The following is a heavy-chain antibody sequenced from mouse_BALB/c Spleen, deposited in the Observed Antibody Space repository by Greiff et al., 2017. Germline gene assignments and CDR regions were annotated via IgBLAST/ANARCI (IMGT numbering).Heavy chain of an antibody. CDR3: ARKDYGSSWDFDY. J-gene: IGHJ2*01. D-gene: IGHD1-1*01. CDR2: IYPGDGDT. CDR1: GYTFTSYW. V-gene: IGHV1-87*01. Sequence: QVQLQQSGAELARPGASVKLSCKASGYTFTSYWMQWVKQRPGQGLEWIGAIYPGDGDTRYTQKFKGKATLTADKSSSTAYMQLSSLASEDSAVYYCARKDYGSSWDFDYWGQGTTLTVSS.